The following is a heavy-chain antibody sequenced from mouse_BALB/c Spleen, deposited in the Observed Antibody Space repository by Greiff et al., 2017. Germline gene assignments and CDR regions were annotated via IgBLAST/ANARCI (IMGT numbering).Heavy chain of an antibody. D-gene: IGHD2-14*01. V-gene: IGHV1-9*01. CDR2: ILPGSGGT. CDR3: AYYRYGAWFAY. J-gene: IGHJ3*01. CDR1: GYTFSSYW. Sequence: VQLVESGAELMKPGASVKISCKATGYTFSSYWIEWVKQRPGHGLEWIGEILPGSGGTNYNEKFKGKATFTADTSSNTAYMQLSSLTSEDSAVYYCAYYRYGAWFAYWGQGTLVTVSA.